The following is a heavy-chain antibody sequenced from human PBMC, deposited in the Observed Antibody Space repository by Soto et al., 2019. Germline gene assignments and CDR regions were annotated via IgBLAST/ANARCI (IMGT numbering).Heavy chain of an antibody. V-gene: IGHV5-10-1*01. CDR1: GYSFTSYW. CDR2: IDPSDSYT. CDR3: ASTSSSHRYYYYGMDV. D-gene: IGHD6-6*01. Sequence: GESLKISCKGSGYSFTSYWISWVRQMPGKGLEWMGRIDPSDSYTNYSPSFQGHVTISADKSISTAYLQWSSLKASDTAMYYCASTSSSHRYYYYGMDVWGQGTTVTVYS. J-gene: IGHJ6*02.